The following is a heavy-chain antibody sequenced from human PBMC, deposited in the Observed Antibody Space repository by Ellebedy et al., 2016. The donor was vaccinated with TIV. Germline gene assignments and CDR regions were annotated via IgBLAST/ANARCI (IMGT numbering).Heavy chain of an antibody. D-gene: IGHD2-2*01. CDR2: INPNSGGT. V-gene: IGHV1-2*02. J-gene: IGHJ3*02. CDR1: GYTFTGYY. Sequence: ASVKVSCXTSGYTFTGYYIHWVRQAPGQGLEWMGWINPNSGGTIFAQNFQGRVTMTLDTSISTAYMELTRLTSDDTAVYYCARLPCGSTSCGGAAFDIWGQGTMVTVSS. CDR3: ARLPCGSTSCGGAAFDI.